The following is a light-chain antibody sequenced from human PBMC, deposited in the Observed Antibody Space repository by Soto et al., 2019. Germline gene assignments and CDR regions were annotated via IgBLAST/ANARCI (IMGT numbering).Light chain of an antibody. CDR2: AAS. CDR1: QGISYY. Sequence: DIKMTQSPPSLSASVGDSVTITCRASQGISYYLAWYQQRPGKVPKLLVYAASTLQSGVPTRLIGGGSWTDFHLTINSLQPEDFGTYYCQNYKSAPFTFGPGTKVDL. J-gene: IGKJ3*01. CDR3: QNYKSAPFT. V-gene: IGKV1-27*01.